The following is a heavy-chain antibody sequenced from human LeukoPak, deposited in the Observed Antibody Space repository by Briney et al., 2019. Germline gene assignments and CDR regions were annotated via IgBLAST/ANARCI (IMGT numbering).Heavy chain of an antibody. J-gene: IGHJ6*02. CDR3: ARDGDYEDTPPYYYYGMDV. Sequence: GASVTVSCKASGYTFTRYYMHWVRQAPGQGLEWMGWINPNSGGTNYAQKFQGRVTMTRDTSISTAYMELSRLRSDDTAVYYCARDGDYEDTPPYYYYGMDVWGQGTTVTVSS. V-gene: IGHV1-2*02. CDR2: INPNSGGT. D-gene: IGHD4-17*01. CDR1: GYTFTRYY.